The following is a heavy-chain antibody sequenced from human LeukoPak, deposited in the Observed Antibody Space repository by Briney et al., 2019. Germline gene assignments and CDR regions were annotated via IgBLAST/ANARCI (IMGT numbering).Heavy chain of an antibody. Sequence: GGSLRLSCAASGFTFSSYTMNWVRQAPGKGLEWVSCISSSSSTIYYADSVKGRFTISRDNAKNSLYLQMNSLRAEDTAVYYCARGRGCSSMSCYPDYWGQGTLVTVSS. CDR2: ISSSSSTI. V-gene: IGHV3-48*04. D-gene: IGHD2-2*01. CDR1: GFTFSSYT. J-gene: IGHJ4*02. CDR3: ARGRGCSSMSCYPDY.